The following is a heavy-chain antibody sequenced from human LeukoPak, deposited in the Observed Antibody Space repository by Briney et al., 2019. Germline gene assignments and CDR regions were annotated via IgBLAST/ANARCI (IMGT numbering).Heavy chain of an antibody. CDR2: ISYDGSNK. CDR1: GFTFSSYA. J-gene: IGHJ4*02. Sequence: GGSLSLSCAASGFTFSSYAMHWVRQVPGKGLEWVAVISYDGSNKYYADSVKGRFTISRDNSKNTLYLQMNSLRAEDTAVYYCARDWLPYCSSTSCYYFFIWGQGTLVTVSS. D-gene: IGHD2-2*01. CDR3: ARDWLPYCSSTSCYYFFI. V-gene: IGHV3-30*04.